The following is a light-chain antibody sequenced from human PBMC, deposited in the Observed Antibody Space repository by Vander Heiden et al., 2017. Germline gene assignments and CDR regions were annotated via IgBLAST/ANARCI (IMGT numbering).Light chain of an antibody. CDR3: QQYSIDSPT. J-gene: IGKJ1*01. CDR1: QSITTW. CDR2: DAS. Sequence: DIQMTQSPSTLSASVGDRVTITCRASQSITTWLAWYQQKPGKAPKLLIYDASNLQSGVPSRFSGSGSGTDFSLTISSLQPDDFATYHCQQYSIDSPTFGQGTKVEI. V-gene: IGKV1-5*01.